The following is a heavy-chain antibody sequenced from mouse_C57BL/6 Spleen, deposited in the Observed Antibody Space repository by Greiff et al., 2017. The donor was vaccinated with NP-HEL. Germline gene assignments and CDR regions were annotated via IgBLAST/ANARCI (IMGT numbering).Heavy chain of an antibody. CDR2: IDPSDSYT. CDR1: GYTFTSYW. D-gene: IGHD2-4*01. Sequence: VQLQQPGAELVKPGASVKLSCKASGYTFTSYWMQWVKQRPGQGLEWIGEIDPSDSYTNYNQKFKGKATLTVDTSSSTAYMQLSSLTSEDSAVYYCARRYYDYPDYWGQGTTLTVSS. V-gene: IGHV1-50*01. CDR3: ARRYYDYPDY. J-gene: IGHJ2*01.